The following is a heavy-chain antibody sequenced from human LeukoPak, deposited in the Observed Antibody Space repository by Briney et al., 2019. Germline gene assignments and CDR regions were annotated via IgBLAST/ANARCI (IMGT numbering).Heavy chain of an antibody. CDR1: GYTFTSYG. Sequence: GASVKVSCKASGYTFTSYGISWVRQAPGQGLEWMGWISAYNGNTNYAQKLQGRGTMTTDTSTSTAYMELRSLRSDDTAVYYCARDTAVMGKYSSGRVFFDYWGQGTLVTVSS. J-gene: IGHJ4*02. V-gene: IGHV1-18*01. CDR2: ISAYNGNT. CDR3: ARDTAVMGKYSSGRVFFDY. D-gene: IGHD6-19*01.